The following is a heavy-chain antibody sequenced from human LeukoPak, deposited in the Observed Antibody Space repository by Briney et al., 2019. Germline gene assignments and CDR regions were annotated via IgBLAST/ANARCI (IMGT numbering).Heavy chain of an antibody. D-gene: IGHD3-22*01. CDR3: ARRVDTGYYYYGMDV. V-gene: IGHV5-51*01. CDR2: IYPGDSDT. CDR1: GYSFTSYW. J-gene: IGHJ6*02. Sequence: GESLKISCQGSGYSFTSYWIGWVRQMPGKGLEWMGIIYPGDSDTRYSPSFQGQVTISADKSISTAYLQWSSLKASDTAMYYCARRVDTGYYYYGMDVWGQGTTVTVSS.